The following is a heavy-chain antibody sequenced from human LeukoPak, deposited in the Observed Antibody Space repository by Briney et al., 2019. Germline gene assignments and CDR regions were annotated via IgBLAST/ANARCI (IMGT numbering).Heavy chain of an antibody. D-gene: IGHD6-13*01. V-gene: IGHV3-23*01. CDR1: GFTFSSYW. Sequence: GGSLRLSCAASGFTFSSYWMSWVRQAPGTGLEWVSVISGSGDTTHYTDSVRGRFTISRDNSKNMLYLQMNSLRAEDTAVYYCAKGDTSSWSAFDVWGQGTKVTVSS. CDR3: AKGDTSSWSAFDV. CDR2: ISGSGDTT. J-gene: IGHJ3*01.